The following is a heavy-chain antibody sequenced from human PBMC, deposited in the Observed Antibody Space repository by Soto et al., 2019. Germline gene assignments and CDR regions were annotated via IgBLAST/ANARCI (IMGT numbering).Heavy chain of an antibody. D-gene: IGHD2-15*01. CDR3: ASDVPGYCSGGSCAPVVDV. J-gene: IGHJ6*02. CDR1: GDSVSSSSAA. CDR2: TYYRSKWYN. Sequence: SQTLSLTCAISGDSVSSSSAAYNWIRQSPSRGLEWLGRTYYRSKWYNDYAVSVKSRITINPDTSKNQFSLQLNSVTPADTAVDYCASDVPGYCSGGSCAPVVDVWGQGTTVTVSS. V-gene: IGHV6-1*01.